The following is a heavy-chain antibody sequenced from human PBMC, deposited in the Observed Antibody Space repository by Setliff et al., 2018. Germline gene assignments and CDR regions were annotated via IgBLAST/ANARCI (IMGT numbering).Heavy chain of an antibody. V-gene: IGHV3-23*01. CDR2: ISGSGDST. Sequence: PGGSLRLSCAASGLTFTRDAMTWVRQTPGKGLEWVSIISGSGDSTYYADSVRGRFTISRDNSKNSLYLQMNSLRAEDTAVYYCAKVLYPGVGYFYGMDVWGQGTTVTVS. D-gene: IGHD3-10*01. J-gene: IGHJ6*02. CDR3: AKVLYPGVGYFYGMDV. CDR1: GLTFTRDA.